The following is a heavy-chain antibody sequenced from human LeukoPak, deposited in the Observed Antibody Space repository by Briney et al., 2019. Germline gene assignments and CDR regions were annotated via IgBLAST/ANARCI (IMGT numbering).Heavy chain of an antibody. CDR3: VRPPSGKDKRHDVLDV. CDR2: INPDGGST. D-gene: IGHD1-26*01. V-gene: IGHV1-46*01. Sequence: GDSVKVSCKASGYIFASYYMQWVRQAPGQGLEWMGIINPDGGSTSYARKFQGRVTMTRETSTSTVYMELSSLRSEDTAVYYSVRPPSGKDKRHDVLDVWGQGTVVTVSS. J-gene: IGHJ3*01. CDR1: GYIFASYY.